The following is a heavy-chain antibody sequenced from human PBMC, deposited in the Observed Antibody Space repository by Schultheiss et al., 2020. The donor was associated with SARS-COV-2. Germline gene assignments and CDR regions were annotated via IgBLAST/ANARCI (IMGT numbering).Heavy chain of an antibody. V-gene: IGHV3-30*18. Sequence: GESLKISCAASGFTFSSYGMHWVRQAPGKGLEWVAVISYDGSNKYYADSVKGRFTISRDNSKNTLYLQMNSLRAEDTAVYYCAKEKWELRDYYYYGMDVWGQGTTVTVSS. J-gene: IGHJ6*02. CDR3: AKEKWELRDYYYYGMDV. CDR2: ISYDGSNK. D-gene: IGHD1-26*01. CDR1: GFTFSSYG.